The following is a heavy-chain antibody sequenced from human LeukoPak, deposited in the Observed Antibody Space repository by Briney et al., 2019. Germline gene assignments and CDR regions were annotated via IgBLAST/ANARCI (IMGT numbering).Heavy chain of an antibody. J-gene: IGHJ3*02. Sequence: ASVKVSCKASGYTFTGCYMHWVRQAPGQGLEWMGWINPNSGGTNYAQKFQGRVTMTRDTSISTAYMELSRLRSDDTAVYYCARGLRGIWGAFDIWGQGTMVTVSS. CDR3: ARGLRGIWGAFDI. V-gene: IGHV1-2*02. CDR2: INPNSGGT. D-gene: IGHD3-16*01. CDR1: GYTFTGCY.